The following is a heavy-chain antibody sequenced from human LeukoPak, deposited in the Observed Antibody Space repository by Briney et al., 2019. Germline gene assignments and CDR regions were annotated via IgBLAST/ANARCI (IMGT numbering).Heavy chain of an antibody. CDR1: RGTFSSYA. J-gene: IGHJ6*02. CDR2: IIPILGIA. Sequence: SVKVSCKASRGTFSSYAISWVRQAPGQGLEWMGRIIPILGIANYAQKFQGRVTITADKSTSTAYMELSSLRSEDTAVYYCASGSGSYYYYGMDVWGQGTTVTVSS. V-gene: IGHV1-69*04. CDR3: ASGSGSYYYYGMDV. D-gene: IGHD1-26*01.